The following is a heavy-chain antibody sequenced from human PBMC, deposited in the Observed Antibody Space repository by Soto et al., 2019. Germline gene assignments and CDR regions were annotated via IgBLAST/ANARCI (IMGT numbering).Heavy chain of an antibody. CDR3: AREEWGSCGSSQPHFDY. J-gene: IGHJ4*02. CDR1: SGSISSSNW. CDR2: IYHSGST. Sequence: QVQLQESGPGLVKPSGTLSLTCAVSSGSISSSNWWSWVRQPPGKGLEWIGEIYHSGSTNYNPSLKSRVTISVDKAKNQFSLKLSSVTAADTAVYYCAREEWGSCGSSQPHFDYWGQGTLVTVSS. V-gene: IGHV4-4*02. D-gene: IGHD2-15*01.